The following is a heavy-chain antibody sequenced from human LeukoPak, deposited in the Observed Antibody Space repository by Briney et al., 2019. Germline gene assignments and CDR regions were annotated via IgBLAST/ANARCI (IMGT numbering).Heavy chain of an antibody. V-gene: IGHV3-74*01. J-gene: IGHJ4*02. D-gene: IGHD2-2*01. CDR3: VSFYETN. Sequence: GGSLRLSSAASGNYWMHWVRQAPGKGLVWVSHVNSDGSWTSHADSVKGRFTISKDNAKNTVYLQMNNLRTEDTAVYYCVSFYETNWGRGTLVTVSS. CDR1: GNYW. CDR2: VNSDGSWT.